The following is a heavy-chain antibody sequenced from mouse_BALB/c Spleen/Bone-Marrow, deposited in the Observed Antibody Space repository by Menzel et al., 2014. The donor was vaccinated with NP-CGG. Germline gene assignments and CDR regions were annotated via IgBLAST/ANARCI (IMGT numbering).Heavy chain of an antibody. J-gene: IGHJ2*01. Sequence: EVQLQQSGGGLVQPGGSLKLSCAASGFDFSRYWMSWVRQAPGKGLEWIGEINPDSSTINYTPSLKDKFIISRDNAKNTLYLQMSKVRSEDTALYYCARLGYYGFFDYWGQGTTLTVSS. CDR1: GFDFSRYW. CDR3: ARLGYYGFFDY. CDR2: INPDSSTI. D-gene: IGHD2-3*01. V-gene: IGHV4-1*02.